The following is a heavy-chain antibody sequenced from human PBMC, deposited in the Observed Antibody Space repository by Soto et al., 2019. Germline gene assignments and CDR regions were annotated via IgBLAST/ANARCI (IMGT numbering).Heavy chain of an antibody. V-gene: IGHV5-10-1*01. D-gene: IGHD4-4*01. CDR1: GYSFTSYW. CDR2: IDPSDSYT. Sequence: PGESLKISCKGSGYSFTSYWISWVRQMPGKGLEWMGRIDPSDSYTNYSPSFQGHVTISADKSISTAYLQWSSLKASDTAMYYCARVWPVTPTDPYHYYYAMEVWGQGTTVTSP. J-gene: IGHJ6*02. CDR3: ARVWPVTPTDPYHYYYAMEV.